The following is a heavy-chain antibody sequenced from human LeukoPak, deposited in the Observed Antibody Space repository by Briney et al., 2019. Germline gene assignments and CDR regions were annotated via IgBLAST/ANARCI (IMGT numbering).Heavy chain of an antibody. J-gene: IGHJ4*02. CDR1: GYSISSGYY. CDR3: AREGGILPYYFDY. V-gene: IGHV4-38-2*02. CDR2: IYHSGST. Sequence: SETLSLTCTVSGYSISSGYYWGWIRQPPGKGLAWIGSIYHSGSTYYNPSLKSRVTISVDTSKNQFSLKLSSVTAADTAVYYCAREGGILPYYFDYWGQGTLVTVSS. D-gene: IGHD2-15*01.